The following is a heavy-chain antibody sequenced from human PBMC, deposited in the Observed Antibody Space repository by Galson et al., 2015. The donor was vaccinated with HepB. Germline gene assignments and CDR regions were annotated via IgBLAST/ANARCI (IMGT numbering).Heavy chain of an antibody. CDR1: GFTFSDSY. J-gene: IGHJ6*02. V-gene: IGHV3-11*04. CDR3: ARDEGVVSFYYYGMDV. CDR2: ISVDGVTK. D-gene: IGHD2-15*01. Sequence: SLRLSCAASGFTFSDSYMSWIRQAPGKGLEWVSYISVDGVTKYYADFVKGRFTISRDNARNSLYLQMNSLRAEDTAVYYCARDEGVVSFYYYGMDVWGRGTTVTVSS.